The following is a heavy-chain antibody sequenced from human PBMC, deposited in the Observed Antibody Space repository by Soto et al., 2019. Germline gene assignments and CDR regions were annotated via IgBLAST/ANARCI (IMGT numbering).Heavy chain of an antibody. CDR1: GYTFTSYD. D-gene: IGHD6-13*01. V-gene: IGHV1-8*01. J-gene: IGHJ5*02. Sequence: QVQLVQSGAEVKKPGASVKVSCKASGYTFTSYDINWVRQATGQGLEWMGWMNPNSGNTDYAQKFQGRVTMARNTSISTAYMELSSLRSEDTAVYYCARGPLEGSSWYNWFDPWGQGTLVTVSS. CDR3: ARGPLEGSSWYNWFDP. CDR2: MNPNSGNT.